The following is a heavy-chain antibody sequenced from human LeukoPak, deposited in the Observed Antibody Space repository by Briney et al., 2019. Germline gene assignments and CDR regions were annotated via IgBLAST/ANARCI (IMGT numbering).Heavy chain of an antibody. D-gene: IGHD6-13*01. CDR3: ARDRAGIAAAGTNNDFYY. Sequence: GGSLRLSCAASGFTFSSYWMSWVRQAPGKGLEWVSSISSSSSYIYYADSVKGRFTISRDNAKNSLYLQMNSLRAEDTAVYYCARDRAGIAAAGTNNDFYYWGQGTLVTVSS. V-gene: IGHV3-21*01. CDR1: GFTFSSYW. J-gene: IGHJ4*02. CDR2: ISSSSSYI.